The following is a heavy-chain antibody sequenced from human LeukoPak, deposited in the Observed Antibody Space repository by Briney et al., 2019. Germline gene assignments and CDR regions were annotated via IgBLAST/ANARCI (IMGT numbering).Heavy chain of an antibody. V-gene: IGHV4-34*01. Sequence: SETLSLTCAVYGGSFSGYYWSWIRQPPGKGLEWIGEINHSGSTNYNPSLKSRVTISVDTSKNQFSLKLSSVTAADTAVYYCARRVGVGYYYYYYYMDVWGKGTTVTVSS. J-gene: IGHJ6*03. D-gene: IGHD2-21*01. CDR2: INHSGST. CDR3: ARRVGVGYYYYYYYMDV. CDR1: GGSFSGYY.